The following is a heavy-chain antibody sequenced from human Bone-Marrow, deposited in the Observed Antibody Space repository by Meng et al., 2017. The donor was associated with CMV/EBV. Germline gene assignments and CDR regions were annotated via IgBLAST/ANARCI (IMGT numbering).Heavy chain of an antibody. CDR1: GFTFDDYA. CDR3: TGDEITVSGANFDS. Sequence: GGSLRLSCAASGFTFDDYAMHWVRQAPGKGLEWVASIKPDGSDQYYVASVKGRFTVSRDNAQKSLSLQLDSLRVEDTALYYCTGDEITVSGANFDSWGRGTLVTVSS. V-gene: IGHV3-7*01. CDR2: IKPDGSDQ. J-gene: IGHJ4*02. D-gene: IGHD2-2*01.